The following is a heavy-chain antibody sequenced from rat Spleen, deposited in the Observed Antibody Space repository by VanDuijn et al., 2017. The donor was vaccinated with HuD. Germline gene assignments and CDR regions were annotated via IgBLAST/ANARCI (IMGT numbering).Heavy chain of an antibody. V-gene: IGHV5-19*01. CDR3: ASTPY. CDR1: GFTFSNYW. J-gene: IGHJ2*01. D-gene: IGHD3-1*01. CDR2: ISPSGGST. Sequence: EVQLVESGGDLVQPGRSLKLSCAASGFTFSNYWMTWIRQAPKKGLEWVASISPSGGSTYYRDSVKGRFTISRDNAKSTLYLQMDSLRSEDTATYYCASTPYWGQGVMVTVSS.